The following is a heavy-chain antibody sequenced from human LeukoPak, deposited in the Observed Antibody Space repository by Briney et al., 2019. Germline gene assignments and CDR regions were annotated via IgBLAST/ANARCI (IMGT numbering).Heavy chain of an antibody. J-gene: IGHJ6*02. CDR1: GYSFTSYW. V-gene: IGHV5-51*01. CDR2: IYPGDSDT. Sequence: ESLKISCKGSGYSFTSYWIGWVRQMPGKGLGWMRIIYPGDSDTRYSPSFQGQVTISADKSISTAYLQWSSLKASDTAMYYCASSFPGIAAAGISSYYYYGMDVWGQGTTVTVSS. D-gene: IGHD6-13*01. CDR3: ASSFPGIAAAGISSYYYYGMDV.